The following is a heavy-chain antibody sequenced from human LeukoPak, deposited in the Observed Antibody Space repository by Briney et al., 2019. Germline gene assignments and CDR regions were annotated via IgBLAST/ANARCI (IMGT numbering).Heavy chain of an antibody. CDR2: IYYSGST. J-gene: IGHJ4*02. CDR1: GGSISSGGYY. D-gene: IGHD2-2*01. V-gene: IGHV4-31*03. Sequence: SQTLSLTCTVSGGSISSGGYYWSWIRQHPGTGLEWIGYIYYSGSTYYNPSLKSRVTISGDTSKNQFSLKLSSVTAADTAVYYCARAESSTIFFDYWGQGTLVTVSS. CDR3: ARAESSTIFFDY.